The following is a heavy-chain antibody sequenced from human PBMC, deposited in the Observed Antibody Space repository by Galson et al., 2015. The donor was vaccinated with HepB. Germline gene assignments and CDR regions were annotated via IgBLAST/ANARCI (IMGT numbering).Heavy chain of an antibody. CDR2: TYYRSKWYN. CDR3: TRVRHLARGMDD. Sequence: CAISGDSVSTNIVAWNWIRQSPSRGLEWLGRTYYRSKWYNDYAVSVQSRITINPDTSRNQFSLQLNSVTPEDTGVYYCTRVRHLARGMDDWGQGTTVTVSS. D-gene: IGHD5-12*01. J-gene: IGHJ6*02. V-gene: IGHV6-1*01. CDR1: GDSVSTNIVA.